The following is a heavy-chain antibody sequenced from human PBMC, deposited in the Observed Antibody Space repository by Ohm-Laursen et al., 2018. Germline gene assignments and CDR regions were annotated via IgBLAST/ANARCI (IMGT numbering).Heavy chain of an antibody. J-gene: IGHJ4*02. CDR2: ISSSGSTI. V-gene: IGHV3-11*01. CDR3: AREGQQGDYFDF. D-gene: IGHD6-13*01. Sequence: SLRLSCAAAGFTFSDYYTSWIRQAPGKGLEWVSYISSSGSTIYYADSVKGRFTISRDNAKKSVFLQMNSLRAEDTAFYYCAREGQQGDYFDFWGQGTLVTVSS. CDR1: GFTFSDYY.